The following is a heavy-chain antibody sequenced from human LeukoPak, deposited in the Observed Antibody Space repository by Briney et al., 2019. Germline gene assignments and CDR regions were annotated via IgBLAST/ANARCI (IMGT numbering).Heavy chain of an antibody. D-gene: IGHD2-15*01. CDR1: GFSISNSW. CDR3: ARGAARCSGGHCYPD. CDR2: INSDGSST. V-gene: IGHV3-74*01. J-gene: IGHJ4*02. Sequence: QPGGSLRLSCAASGFSISNSWMHWVRQAPGKGLVWVSRINSDGSSTTYADSVKGRFTISRDNAKNTLYLQANSLRAEDTAVYYCARGAARCSGGHCYPDWGRGTLVTVSS.